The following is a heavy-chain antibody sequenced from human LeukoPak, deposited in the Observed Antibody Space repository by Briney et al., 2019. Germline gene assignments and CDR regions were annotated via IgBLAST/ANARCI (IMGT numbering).Heavy chain of an antibody. Sequence: GGSLRLSCAASGFTFSSYAMRWVRQAPGKGLEWVSAISGSGGSTYYADSVKGRFTISRDNSKNTLYLQMNSLRAEDTAVYYCAKDCSSTGYYDSSGYYNWFDPWGQGTLVTVSS. CDR2: ISGSGGST. D-gene: IGHD3-22*01. J-gene: IGHJ5*02. CDR1: GFTFSSYA. V-gene: IGHV3-23*01. CDR3: AKDCSSTGYYDSSGYYNWFDP.